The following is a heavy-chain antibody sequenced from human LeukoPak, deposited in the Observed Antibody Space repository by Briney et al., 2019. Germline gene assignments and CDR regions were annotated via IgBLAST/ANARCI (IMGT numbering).Heavy chain of an antibody. CDR1: GGSISSYY. J-gene: IGHJ3*02. CDR2: IYTSGST. CDR3: ARDGYSSSWSPGAFDI. Sequence: SETLSLTCTVSGGSISSYYWSWIRQPAGKGLEWIGRIYTSGSTNYNPSLKSRVTMSVDTSKNQFSLRLRSVTAADTAVYYCARDGYSSSWSPGAFDIWGQGTMVTVSS. D-gene: IGHD6-13*01. V-gene: IGHV4-4*07.